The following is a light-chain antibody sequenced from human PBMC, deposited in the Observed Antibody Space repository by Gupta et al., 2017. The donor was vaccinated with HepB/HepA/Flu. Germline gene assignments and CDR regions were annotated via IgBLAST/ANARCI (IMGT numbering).Light chain of an antibody. V-gene: IGKV1-39*01. Sequence: IQMTQSPSSMSASVGDRVTITCRASQNIKNYLNWYQQKPGKAPDLLIYAASSLQSGVPSRFSGSGSGTDFTLTITMLQPEDFATYYCQQSYTTPWTFGQGTKVDIK. J-gene: IGKJ1*01. CDR2: AAS. CDR1: QNIKNY. CDR3: QQSYTTPWT.